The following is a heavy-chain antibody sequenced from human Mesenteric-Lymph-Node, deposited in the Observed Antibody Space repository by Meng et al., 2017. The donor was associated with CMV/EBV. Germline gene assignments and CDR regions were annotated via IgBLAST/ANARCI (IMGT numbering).Heavy chain of an antibody. CDR1: VSTFSDPL. Sequence: SVSTFSDPLMCGTRQPPGQALVCLSYVSSCTSTIYDSVSVKGRFPVSRDNTKKSLYLQMNTLRAEDTAVYYCARDSGSCSASWYFDLWGRGTLVTVSS. J-gene: IGHJ2*01. CDR2: VSSCTSTI. D-gene: IGHD1-26*01. CDR3: ARDSGSCSASWYFDL. V-gene: IGHV3-11*04.